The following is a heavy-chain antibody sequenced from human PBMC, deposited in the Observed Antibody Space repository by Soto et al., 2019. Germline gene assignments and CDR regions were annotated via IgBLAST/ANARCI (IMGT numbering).Heavy chain of an antibody. Sequence: SVKVSCKASGGTFSSYAISWVRQAPGQGLEWMGGIIPIFGTANYAQKFQGRVTITADESTSTAYMELSSLRSEDTAVYYCAKAEDTAMVSYYFDYWGQGTLVTVSS. CDR3: AKAEDTAMVSYYFDY. D-gene: IGHD5-18*01. V-gene: IGHV1-69*13. CDR2: IIPIFGTA. J-gene: IGHJ4*02. CDR1: GGTFSSYA.